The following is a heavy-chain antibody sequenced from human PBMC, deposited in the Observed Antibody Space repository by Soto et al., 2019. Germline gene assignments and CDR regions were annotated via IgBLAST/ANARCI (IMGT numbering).Heavy chain of an antibody. Sequence: GESLKISCKGSGYSFTSYWISWVRQMPGKGLEWMGRIDPSDSYTNYSPSFQGHVTISADKSISTAYLQWSSLKASDTAMYYCARGTYSSSFAAYYYYGMDVWGQGTTVTVSS. D-gene: IGHD6-6*01. J-gene: IGHJ6*02. CDR1: GYSFTSYW. CDR3: ARGTYSSSFAAYYYYGMDV. V-gene: IGHV5-10-1*01. CDR2: IDPSDSYT.